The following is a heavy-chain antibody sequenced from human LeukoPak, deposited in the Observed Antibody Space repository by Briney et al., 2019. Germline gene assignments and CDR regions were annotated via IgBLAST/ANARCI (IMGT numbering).Heavy chain of an antibody. CDR2: IKQDGSEK. Sequence: QPGGSLRLSCAASGFTFSSYWMSWVRQAPGEGLEWVANIKQDGSEKYYVDSVKGRFTISRDNAKNSLYLQMNSLRAEDTAVYYCARDTGKQQLVHAFDIWGQGTMVTVSS. D-gene: IGHD6-13*01. CDR1: GFTFSSYW. V-gene: IGHV3-7*01. J-gene: IGHJ3*02. CDR3: ARDTGKQQLVHAFDI.